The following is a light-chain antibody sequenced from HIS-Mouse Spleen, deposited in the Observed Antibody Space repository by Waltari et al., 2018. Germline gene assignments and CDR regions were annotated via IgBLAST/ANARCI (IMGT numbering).Light chain of an antibody. Sequence: QSALTQPASVSGSPGQSITISCTGTSSDVGSYNLVSWYQQHPGKAPKLIIYEGSKRPSAVSNRFSGSKSGNTASLTISGLQAEDEADYYCCSYAGSSTYWVFGGGTKLTVL. CDR3: CSYAGSSTYWV. CDR1: SSDVGSYNL. J-gene: IGLJ3*02. V-gene: IGLV2-23*01. CDR2: EGS.